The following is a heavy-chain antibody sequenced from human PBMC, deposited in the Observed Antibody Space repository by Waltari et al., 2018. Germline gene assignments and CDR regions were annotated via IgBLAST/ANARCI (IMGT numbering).Heavy chain of an antibody. D-gene: IGHD3-10*01. CDR3: AREDDYYGSGGRYNWFDP. CDR1: GGSISSGRYY. V-gene: IGHV4-61*02. CDR2: IYTSGST. Sequence: QVQLQESGPGLVKPSQTLSLTCTVSGGSISSGRYYWSWIRQPAGKGLEWIGRIYTSGSTIYNPSLKSRVTISVDTSKNQFSLKLSSVTAADTAVYYCAREDDYYGSGGRYNWFDPWGQGTLVTVSS. J-gene: IGHJ5*02.